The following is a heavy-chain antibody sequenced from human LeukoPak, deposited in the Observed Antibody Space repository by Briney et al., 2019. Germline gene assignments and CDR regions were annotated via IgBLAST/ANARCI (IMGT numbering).Heavy chain of an antibody. D-gene: IGHD4-17*01. Sequence: SETLSLTCTVSGGSISSYYWSWIRQPPGKGLEWIGYIYYSGSTYYNPSLKSRVTISVDTSKNQFSLKLSSVTAADTAVYYCARGSVTSGAFDIWGQGTMVTVSS. CDR1: GGSISSYY. V-gene: IGHV4-59*12. CDR2: IYYSGST. CDR3: ARGSVTSGAFDI. J-gene: IGHJ3*02.